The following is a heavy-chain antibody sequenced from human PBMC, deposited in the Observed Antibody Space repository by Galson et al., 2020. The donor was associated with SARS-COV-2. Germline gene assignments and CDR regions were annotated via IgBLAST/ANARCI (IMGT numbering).Heavy chain of an antibody. J-gene: IGHJ5*02. CDR3: TRDQDYGEHTLNWFDP. D-gene: IGHD4-17*01. V-gene: IGHV3-49*03. CDR1: GFTFGDYA. Sequence: GGSLRLSCTASGFTFGDYAMSWFRQAPGKGLEWVGFIRSKAYGGTTEYAASVKGRFTISRDDSKSIAYLQMNSLKTEDTAVYYCTRDQDYGEHTLNWFDPWGQGTLVTVSS. CDR2: IRSKAYGGTT.